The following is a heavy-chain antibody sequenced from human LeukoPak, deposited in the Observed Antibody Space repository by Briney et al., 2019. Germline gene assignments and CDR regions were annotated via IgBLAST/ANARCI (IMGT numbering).Heavy chain of an antibody. J-gene: IGHJ6*03. Sequence: GGSLRLSCAASGFTFSSYAMSWVRQAPGKGLEWVSAISGSGGSTYYADSVKGRFTISRDNSKNTLYVQMNSLRAEDTAVYYCAKGGSYYYYHYMDVWGKGTTVTVSS. V-gene: IGHV3-23*01. CDR2: ISGSGGST. D-gene: IGHD3-10*01. CDR3: AKGGSYYYYHYMDV. CDR1: GFTFSSYA.